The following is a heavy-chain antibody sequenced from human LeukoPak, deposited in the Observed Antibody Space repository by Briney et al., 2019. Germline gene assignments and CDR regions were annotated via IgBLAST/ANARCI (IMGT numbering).Heavy chain of an antibody. CDR3: ARQGAVYEDNVFDS. V-gene: IGHV4-59*08. Sequence: SETLSLTCTVSGGSISGSYWSWIRQPPGKGLEWIGFIYYSGSTNYNPSLKSRLTMSIDTSKNHFSLKLSSVTAADSAVYYCARQGAVYEDNVFDSWGQGALVTVSS. CDR2: IYYSGST. CDR1: GGSISGSY. J-gene: IGHJ4*02. D-gene: IGHD3-16*01.